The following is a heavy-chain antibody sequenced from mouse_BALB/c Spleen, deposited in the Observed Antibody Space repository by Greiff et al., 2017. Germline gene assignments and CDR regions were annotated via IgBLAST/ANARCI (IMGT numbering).Heavy chain of an antibody. Sequence: EVNVVESGGGLVQPGGSLRLSCATSGFTFTDYYMSWVRQPPGKALEWLGFIRNKANGYTTEYSASVKGRFTISRDNSQSILYLQMNTLRAEDSATYYCARAHYYGSIDYWGQGTTLTVSS. V-gene: IGHV7-3*02. CDR3: ARAHYYGSIDY. CDR2: IRNKANGYTT. J-gene: IGHJ2*01. CDR1: GFTFTDYY. D-gene: IGHD1-2*01.